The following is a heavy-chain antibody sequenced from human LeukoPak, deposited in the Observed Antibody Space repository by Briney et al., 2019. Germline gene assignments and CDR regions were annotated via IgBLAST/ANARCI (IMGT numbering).Heavy chain of an antibody. CDR3: AKEAYYDFWSGYEDY. D-gene: IGHD3-3*01. J-gene: IGHJ4*02. CDR2: IRYDGSNK. CDR1: GFTFSGYG. Sequence: GGSLRLSCAASGFTFSGYGMHWVRQAPGKGLEWVAFIRYDGSNKYYADSVKGRFTISRDNSKNTLYLQMNSLRAEDTAVYYCAKEAYYDFWSGYEDYWGQGTLVTVSS. V-gene: IGHV3-30*02.